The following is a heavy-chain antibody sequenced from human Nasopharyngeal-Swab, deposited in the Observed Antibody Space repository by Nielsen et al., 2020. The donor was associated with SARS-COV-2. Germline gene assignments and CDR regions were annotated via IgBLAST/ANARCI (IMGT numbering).Heavy chain of an antibody. CDR2: INHSGST. J-gene: IGHJ4*02. V-gene: IGHV4-34*01. CDR1: GGSFSGYY. Sequence: SETLSLTCAVYGGSFSGYYWSWIRQPPGKGLEWIGEINHSGSTDYNPSLKSRVTISVDTSKNQFSLKLSSVTAADTAVYYCARVGYSNYGEGFEGWGQGTLVTVSS. CDR3: ARVGYSNYGEGFEG. D-gene: IGHD4-11*01.